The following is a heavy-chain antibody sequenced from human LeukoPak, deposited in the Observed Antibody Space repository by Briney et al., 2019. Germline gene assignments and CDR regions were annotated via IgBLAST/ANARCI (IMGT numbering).Heavy chain of an antibody. J-gene: IGHJ6*02. CDR1: GFTFDDYA. CDR2: ISWNSGSI. V-gene: IGHV3-9*01. D-gene: IGHD3-3*01. Sequence: GGSLRLSCAASGFTFDDYAMHWVRQAPGKGLEWVSGISWNSGSIGYADSVKGRFTISRDNAKNSLYLQMNSLRAEDTALYYCAKDIGAGTIFGVVGYYYYGMDVWGQGTTVTVSS. CDR3: AKDIGAGTIFGVVGYYYYGMDV.